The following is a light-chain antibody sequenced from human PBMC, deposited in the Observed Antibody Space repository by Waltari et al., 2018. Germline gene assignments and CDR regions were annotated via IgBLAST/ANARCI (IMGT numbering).Light chain of an antibody. CDR3: QQYNRWPPII. J-gene: IGKJ5*01. Sequence: EVVMTQSPATLSVFPGESATLSCRARQTVSSNLAWYQQRPAQAPRLLIFDASTRAPSVPARFSGSGSGTEFTLTIRSLQSEDSAVYYCQQYNRWPPIIFGQGTRLEIK. CDR2: DAS. V-gene: IGKV3-15*01. CDR1: QTVSSN.